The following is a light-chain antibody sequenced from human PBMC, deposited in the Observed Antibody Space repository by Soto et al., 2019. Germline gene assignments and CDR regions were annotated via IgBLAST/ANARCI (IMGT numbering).Light chain of an antibody. CDR2: EVF. V-gene: IGLV2-8*01. CDR3: SSYAGSNNFDV. CDR1: NSDVGGYNY. Sequence: QSALTQPPSASVSPGQSVPISCPGTNSDVGGYNYVSWYQQHPGKAPKLMIYEVFKRPSGVPDRFSGSKSGNTASLTVSGLQAEDEADYYCSSYAGSNNFDVFGTGTKVTVL. J-gene: IGLJ1*01.